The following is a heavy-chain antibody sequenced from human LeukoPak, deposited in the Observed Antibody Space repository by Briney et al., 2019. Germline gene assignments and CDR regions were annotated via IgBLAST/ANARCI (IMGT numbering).Heavy chain of an antibody. CDR2: IRREGYGGTT. V-gene: IGHV3-49*03. CDR3: TRDHDFWRGPLDV. CDR1: GFNFGDYS. J-gene: IGHJ6*04. Sequence: GGSLRLSCTASGFNFGDYSLGWFRQAPGVGLEWVAFIRREGYGGTTEYAASVKGRFTISRDDSKSIAYLQMNSLKTEDTGVYYCTRDHDFWRGPLDVWGKGTTVTVSS. D-gene: IGHD3-3*01.